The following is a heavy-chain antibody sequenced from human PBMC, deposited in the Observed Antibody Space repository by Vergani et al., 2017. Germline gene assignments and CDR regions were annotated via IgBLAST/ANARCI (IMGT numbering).Heavy chain of an antibody. D-gene: IGHD5-12*01. J-gene: IGHJ4*02. CDR3: TRDSRNDGYDSDY. CDR2: ITTSGAMT. V-gene: IGHV3-48*01. CDR1: GFPFSDYG. Sequence: VQLVESGGGEVQPGRSLRLSCSAAGFPFSDYGVHWVRQAPGKGLEWVSYITTSGAMTHYADSVKGRFTISRDNAKNSLYLQMNSLRAEDTAVYYCTRDSRNDGYDSDYWGQGTLVTVSS.